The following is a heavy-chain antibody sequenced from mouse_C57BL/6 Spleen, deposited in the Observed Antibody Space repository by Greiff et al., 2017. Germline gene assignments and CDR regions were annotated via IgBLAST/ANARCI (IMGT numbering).Heavy chain of an antibody. D-gene: IGHD2-2*01. Sequence: EVQLQQSGPELVKPGASVKISCKASGYTFTDYYMNWVKQSHGKSLEWIGDINPNNGGTSYNQKFKGKATLAVDKSSSTAYMGLRSLTSEDSAVXDCASSTMVTSSDYWGQGTTLTVSS. J-gene: IGHJ2*01. CDR2: INPNNGGT. V-gene: IGHV1-26*01. CDR1: GYTFTDYY. CDR3: ASSTMVTSSDY.